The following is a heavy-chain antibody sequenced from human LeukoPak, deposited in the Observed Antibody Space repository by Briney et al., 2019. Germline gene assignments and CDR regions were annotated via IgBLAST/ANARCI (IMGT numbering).Heavy chain of an antibody. D-gene: IGHD6-19*01. J-gene: IGHJ4*02. CDR2: IYNSGNT. V-gene: IGHV4-59*01. Sequence: PSETLSLTCTVSGGSISSYFWSWIRQPPGKGLEWIGYIYNSGNTSYNPSLKSRLTISVDTSKNQSSLKLSSVTAADTAVYYCARGGNRSGLYGGSDYWGQGTLVTVSS. CDR3: ARGGNRSGLYGGSDY. CDR1: GGSISSYF.